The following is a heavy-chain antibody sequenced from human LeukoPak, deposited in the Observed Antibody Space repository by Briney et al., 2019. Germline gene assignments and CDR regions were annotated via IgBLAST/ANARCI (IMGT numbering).Heavy chain of an antibody. J-gene: IGHJ3*02. CDR3: ARDLSAVSGNGFDI. V-gene: IGHV3-30-3*01. CDR2: ISYDGNTK. D-gene: IGHD2-8*01. CDR1: GFTSSTYA. Sequence: GGSLRLSCAASGFTSSTYAIHWVRQAPDKGLEWVGIISYDGNTKDYADSVKGRFTISRDNSRNTLYLQMNSLTTEDTAVYYCARDLSAVSGNGFDIWGQGTKVIVSS.